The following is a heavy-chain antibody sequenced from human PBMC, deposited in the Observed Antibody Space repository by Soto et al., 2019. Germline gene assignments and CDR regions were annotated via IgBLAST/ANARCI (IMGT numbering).Heavy chain of an antibody. CDR3: ASSYGYDFWSGYSGTWLLGYGMDV. D-gene: IGHD3-3*01. J-gene: IGHJ6*02. CDR1: GYSFTSYW. V-gene: IGHV5-10-1*01. Sequence: GESLKISCKGSGYSFTSYWISWVRQMPGKGLEWMGRIDPSDSYTNYSPSFQGHVTISADKSISTAYLQWSSLKASDTAMYYCASSYGYDFWSGYSGTWLLGYGMDVWGQGTTVTVSS. CDR2: IDPSDSYT.